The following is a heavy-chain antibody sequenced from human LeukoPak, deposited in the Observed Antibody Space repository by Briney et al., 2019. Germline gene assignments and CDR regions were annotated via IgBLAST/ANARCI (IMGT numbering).Heavy chain of an antibody. V-gene: IGHV1-2*02. CDR2: INPNSGGT. CDR1: GYTFTGYY. J-gene: IGHJ4*02. D-gene: IGHD5-18*01. CDR3: ARDFGRRYSYGALVQGPKYYFDY. Sequence: ASVKVSCKASGYTFTGYYMHWVRQAPGQGLEWMGWINPNSGGTNYAQKFQGRVTMTRDTSISTAYMELSRLRSDDTAVYYCARDFGRRYSYGALVQGPKYYFDYWGQGTLVTVSP.